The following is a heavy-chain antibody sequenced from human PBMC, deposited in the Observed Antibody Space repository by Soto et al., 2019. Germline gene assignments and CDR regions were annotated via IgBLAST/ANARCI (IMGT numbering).Heavy chain of an antibody. V-gene: IGHV3-30-3*01. CDR1: GFTFRSYL. CDR2: TSYDGGNI. D-gene: IGHD6-19*01. Sequence: QVQLVESGGGVVQPGRSLTLCCAASGFTFRSYLMHWVRQAPGKGLEWVALTSYDGGNIYYADSVKGRFTISRDNSKNTLYLQINSLRAEDTAVYYCARDFPDSSGWSEFDYWGQGTLVTVSS. J-gene: IGHJ4*02. CDR3: ARDFPDSSGWSEFDY.